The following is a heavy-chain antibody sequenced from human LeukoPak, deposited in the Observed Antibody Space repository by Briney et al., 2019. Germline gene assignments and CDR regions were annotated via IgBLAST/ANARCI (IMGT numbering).Heavy chain of an antibody. CDR3: AKSSKMAYYDDTSGYYRLATDAFYI. CDR1: GFTFSSYG. V-gene: IGHV3-23*01. CDR2: ISSSGDNT. Sequence: PGGSLRLSCATSGFTFSSYGMNWVRQAPGKGLEWVSAISSSGDNTYYADSVKGRFTISRDNSKNSLYLQMNSLRAEDTAVYYCAKSSKMAYYDDTSGYYRLATDAFYICGRGTGVTVSS. J-gene: IGHJ3*02. D-gene: IGHD3-22*01.